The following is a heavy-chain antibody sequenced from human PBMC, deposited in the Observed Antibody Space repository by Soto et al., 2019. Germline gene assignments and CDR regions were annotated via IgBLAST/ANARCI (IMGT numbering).Heavy chain of an antibody. CDR1: GITFSTYW. J-gene: IGHJ4*02. D-gene: IGHD2-2*01. Sequence: VESGGGLVQPGGSLRLSCADIGITFSTYWMHWVRQGPGKGLVWVSRISTDGSSTTYADSVKGRFTISRDNAKNTLYLQMNSLSAEDTAVYYCARATGSNHPFDYWGQGTLVTVSS. CDR3: ARATGSNHPFDY. V-gene: IGHV3-74*01. CDR2: ISTDGSST.